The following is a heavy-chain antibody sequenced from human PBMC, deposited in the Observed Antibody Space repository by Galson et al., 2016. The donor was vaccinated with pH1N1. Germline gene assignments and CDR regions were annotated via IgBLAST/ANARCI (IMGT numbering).Heavy chain of an antibody. CDR1: EFSFSDHW. CDR3: ARERLYSRGGYIDF. V-gene: IGHV3-7*01. D-gene: IGHD3-16*01. CDR2: IKEDGSEK. J-gene: IGHJ4*02. Sequence: SLRLSCAVSEFSFSDHWMTWVRQAPGKGLEWVANIKEDGSEKYYGDPVNCRFTISRDNANNSLFLQMNSLRADDTALYYCARERLYSRGGYIDFWGQGTLVTVSS.